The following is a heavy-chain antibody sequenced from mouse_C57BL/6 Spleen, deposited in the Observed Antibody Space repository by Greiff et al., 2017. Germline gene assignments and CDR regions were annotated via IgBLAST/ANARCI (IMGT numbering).Heavy chain of an antibody. CDR3: VRRGSNYYYAMDY. Sequence: EVKLMESGGGLVQPKGSLKLSCAASGFSFNTYAMNWVRQAPGKGLEWVARIRSKSNNYATYYADSVKDRFTISRDDSESMLYLQMNNLKTEDTAMYYCVRRGSNYYYAMDYWGQGTSVTVSS. CDR2: IRSKSNNYAT. CDR1: GFSFNTYA. V-gene: IGHV10-1*01. J-gene: IGHJ4*01. D-gene: IGHD2-5*01.